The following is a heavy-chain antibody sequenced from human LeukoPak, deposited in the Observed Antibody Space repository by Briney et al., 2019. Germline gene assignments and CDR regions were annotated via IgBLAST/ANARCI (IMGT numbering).Heavy chain of an antibody. V-gene: IGHV3-7*01. Sequence: GGSLRLSCEASGFTFSRNWMTWVRQAPGKGLEWVANIRQDGNEKYYVDSVKGGFPISRDNAKNSLYLQMNSLRAEDTAVYYCASGGVVGPSTYWFYDLWGRGTRVTVSS. CDR1: GFTFSRNW. CDR2: IRQDGNEK. D-gene: IGHD1-26*01. J-gene: IGHJ2*01. CDR3: ASGGVVGPSTYWFYDL.